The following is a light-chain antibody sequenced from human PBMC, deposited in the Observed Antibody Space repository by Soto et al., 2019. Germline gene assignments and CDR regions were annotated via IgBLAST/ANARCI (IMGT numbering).Light chain of an antibody. J-gene: IGKJ1*01. V-gene: IGKV3-15*01. CDR3: QQSYSTRT. CDR2: GAS. Sequence: DTVLTQSPATLSVSPGEGVTLSCRASQTVPSRIAWYQQKPGQAPSLLIYGASTRATGVPDRFSGTGSGTEFTLTISSLQPEDFATYYCQQSYSTRTFGQGTKVDIK. CDR1: QTVPSR.